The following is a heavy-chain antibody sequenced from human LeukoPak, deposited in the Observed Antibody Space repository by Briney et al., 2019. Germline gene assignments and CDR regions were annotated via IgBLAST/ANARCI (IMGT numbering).Heavy chain of an antibody. V-gene: IGHV3-21*01. CDR1: GFTFSSYS. D-gene: IGHD3-16*01. Sequence: GGSLRLCCAASGFTFSSYSMNWVRQAPGKGLEWVSSISSSSSYIYYADSVKGRFAIPRGNAKNSLYLQMNSLRAEDTAVYYCARGPLGQFTYCGHGPLATVST. CDR2: ISSSSSYI. CDR3: ARGPLGQFTY. J-gene: IGHJ4*01.